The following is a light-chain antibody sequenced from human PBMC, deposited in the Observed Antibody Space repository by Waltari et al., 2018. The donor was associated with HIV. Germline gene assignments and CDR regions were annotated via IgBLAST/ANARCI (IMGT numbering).Light chain of an antibody. CDR1: QSLLQSNGYNY. CDR2: LGS. Sequence: DIVMTQSPLSLPVTPGEPASISCRSSQSLLQSNGYNYLDGYLQQPGQCPQLLIYLGSNRASGVPDRFRGSGSGTDFTLKSSRVEAEHVGVYYRMQARQTLYTFGQGTKLESK. V-gene: IGKV2-28*01. J-gene: IGKJ2*01. CDR3: MQARQTLYT.